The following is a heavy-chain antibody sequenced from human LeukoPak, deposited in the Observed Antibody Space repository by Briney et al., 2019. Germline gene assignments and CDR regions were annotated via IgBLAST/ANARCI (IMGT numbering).Heavy chain of an antibody. V-gene: IGHV3-66*02. CDR3: ASLYDSSGYYSTGWSYYFDY. CDR1: GFTVSINY. Sequence: PGGSLRLSCAASGFTVSINYMSWVRQAPGKGLEWVSVIYSGGSTYYTDSVKGRFTISRDNSKNTLYLQMNSLRAEDTAVYYCASLYDSSGYYSTGWSYYFDYWGQGTLVTVSS. CDR2: IYSGGST. J-gene: IGHJ4*02. D-gene: IGHD3-22*01.